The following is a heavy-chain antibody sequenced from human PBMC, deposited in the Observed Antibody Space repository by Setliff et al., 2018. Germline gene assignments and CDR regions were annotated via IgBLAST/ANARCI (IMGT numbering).Heavy chain of an antibody. CDR1: GGSISSYY. V-gene: IGHV4-4*07. J-gene: IGHJ6*03. CDR2: IYIGGSA. Sequence: SETLSLTCTVSGGSISSYYWSWIRQPAGKGLEWIGQIYIGGSANYNPSLKSRVTMSIDTSKNQFSLKQNSVTAADMAVYYCAREQWLDPPGYYYMDVWAKGTTGTGSS. CDR3: AREQWLDPPGYYYMDV. D-gene: IGHD6-19*01.